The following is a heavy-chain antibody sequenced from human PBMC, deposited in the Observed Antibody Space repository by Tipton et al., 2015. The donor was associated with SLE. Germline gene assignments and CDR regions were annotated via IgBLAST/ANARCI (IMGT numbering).Heavy chain of an antibody. J-gene: IGHJ3*02. D-gene: IGHD3-9*01. CDR1: GGSFSGYY. V-gene: IGHV4-34*01. CDR2: INHSGST. Sequence: TLSLTCAVYGGSFSGYYWTWIRQPPGKGLEWMGEINHSGSTNYKPSLKSRVTISVDTSKNQFSLKLSSVTAADTAVYYCASGILTGNAAFDIWGPGTMVTVS. CDR3: ASGILTGNAAFDI.